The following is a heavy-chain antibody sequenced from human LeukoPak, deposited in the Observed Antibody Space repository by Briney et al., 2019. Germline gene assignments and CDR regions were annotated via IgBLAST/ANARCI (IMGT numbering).Heavy chain of an antibody. V-gene: IGHV1-69*13. CDR3: ARGEWKVAYYYGSGSYYYWFDP. CDR2: IIPIFGTA. Sequence: SVKVSCKASGGTFSSYAISWVRQAPGQGLEWMGGIIPIFGTANYAQKFQGRVTITADESTSTAYMELSSLRSEDTAVYYCARGEWKVAYYYGSGSYYYWFDPWGQGTLVTVSS. D-gene: IGHD3-10*01. J-gene: IGHJ5*02. CDR1: GGTFSSYA.